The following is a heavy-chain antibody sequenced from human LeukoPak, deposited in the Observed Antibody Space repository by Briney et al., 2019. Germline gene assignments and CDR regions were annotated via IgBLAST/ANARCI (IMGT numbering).Heavy chain of an antibody. CDR3: VRDTVRWYVFDY. D-gene: IGHD4-23*01. V-gene: IGHV3-66*01. CDR1: GFTVSSNY. Sequence: PGGSLRLSCAASGFTVSSNYMSWVRQAPGKGLEWVSVIYSGGSTNYADSVKGRFTISRDNARNTLYLQMNSLRVEDTAVYYCVRDTVRWYVFDYWGQGALVTVSS. CDR2: IYSGGST. J-gene: IGHJ4*02.